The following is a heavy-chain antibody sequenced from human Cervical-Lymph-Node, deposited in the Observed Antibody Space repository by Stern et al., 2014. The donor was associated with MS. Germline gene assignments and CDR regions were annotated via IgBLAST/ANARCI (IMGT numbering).Heavy chain of an antibody. Sequence: VQLVESGGEVKKPGASVKVSCKASGGTFSTYAIRWVRQAPGQGLEWMGGITPIFGTANYAQKFQGRVTITADESTSTAYMELSSLRSEDTAVYYCAREYNWNDRFYGMDVWGQGTTVTVSS. CDR1: GGTFSTYA. CDR2: ITPIFGTA. J-gene: IGHJ6*02. V-gene: IGHV1-69*01. CDR3: AREYNWNDRFYGMDV. D-gene: IGHD1-20*01.